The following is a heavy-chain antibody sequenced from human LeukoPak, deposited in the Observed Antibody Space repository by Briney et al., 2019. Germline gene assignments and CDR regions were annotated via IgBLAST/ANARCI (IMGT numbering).Heavy chain of an antibody. D-gene: IGHD6-13*01. J-gene: IGHJ4*02. CDR2: ISYDGSNK. CDR3: AKGQRSTSAAAGDY. V-gene: IGHV3-30*18. CDR1: GFTFSSYG. Sequence: GGSLRLSCAASGFTFSSYGMHWVRQAPGKGLEWVAVISYDGSNKYYADSVKGRFTISRDNSKNTLYLQMNSLRAEDTAVYYCAKGQRSTSAAAGDYWGQGTLVTVSS.